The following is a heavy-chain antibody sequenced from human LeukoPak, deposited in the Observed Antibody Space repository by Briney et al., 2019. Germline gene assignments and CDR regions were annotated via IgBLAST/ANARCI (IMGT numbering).Heavy chain of an antibody. V-gene: IGHV1-18*01. CDR2: ISAYNGNT. CDR3: ARDSPDPQDIVVVPAATDY. D-gene: IGHD2-2*01. J-gene: IGHJ4*02. Sequence: ASVTVSCKASGYTFTSYGIIWVRQAPGQGLEWMGWISAYNGNTNYAQKLQGRVTMTTDTSTRTAYMEMRSLRSDDTAVYYCARDSPDPQDIVVVPAATDYWGQGTLVTVSS. CDR1: GYTFTSYG.